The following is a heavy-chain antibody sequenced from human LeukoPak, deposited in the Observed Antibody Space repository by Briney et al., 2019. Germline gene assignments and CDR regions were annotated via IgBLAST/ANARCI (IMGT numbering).Heavy chain of an antibody. D-gene: IGHD6-19*01. J-gene: IGHJ3*02. CDR1: GFNFPTYA. V-gene: IGHV3-30*04. CDR2: SSYNGLNK. Sequence: GGSLRLSCVGSGFNFPTYAMHWVRQAPGKGLEWMTVSSYNGLNKYYADSVKGRFTISRDNSKNTLYLQMNSLRSEDTALYYCARIRRGWYFKDAFDIWGQGTMVTVSS. CDR3: ARIRRGWYFKDAFDI.